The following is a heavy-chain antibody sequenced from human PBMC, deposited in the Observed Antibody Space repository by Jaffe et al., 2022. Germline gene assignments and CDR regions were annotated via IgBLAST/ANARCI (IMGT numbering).Heavy chain of an antibody. CDR3: ARNVAVAGTFFPDY. V-gene: IGHV4-38-2*01. Sequence: QVQLQESGPGLVKPSETLSLTCAVSDYSLRSGGYWGWIRQPPGKGLEWIGSMYHSGSTYYAPALRGRVTISVDTSKNQFSLKLTSVTAADTAVYYCARNVAVAGTFFPDYWGQGTLVTVSS. J-gene: IGHJ4*02. CDR1: DYSLRSGGY. CDR2: MYHSGST. D-gene: IGHD6-19*01.